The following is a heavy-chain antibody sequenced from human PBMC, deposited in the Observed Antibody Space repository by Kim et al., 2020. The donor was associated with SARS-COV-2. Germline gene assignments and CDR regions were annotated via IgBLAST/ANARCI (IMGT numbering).Heavy chain of an antibody. Sequence: GGSLRLSCAASGITLTNNHMNWVRQAPGKGLEWVSVIYGGGTIDYADSVKDRFTISRDTSKNTVYLEMNSLRAEDTTVYYCSRDIKFDGFAFFDLWCRGT. CDR3: SRDIKFDGFAFFDL. CDR2: IYGGGTI. D-gene: IGHD3-10*01. J-gene: IGHJ2*01. V-gene: IGHV3-66*01. CDR1: GITLTNNH.